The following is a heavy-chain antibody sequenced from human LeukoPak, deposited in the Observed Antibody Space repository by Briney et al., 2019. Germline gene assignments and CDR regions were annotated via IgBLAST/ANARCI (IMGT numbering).Heavy chain of an antibody. Sequence: PGGSLRLSCAASGLTFSSYSMNWARQAPGKGLEWVSSISSSGSYIYYADSVRGRFTIPRDNAKNSVHLQMNSLGAEDTAVYYCATPRGGTYYDILGPNLGWGQGTLVTVSS. J-gene: IGHJ4*02. V-gene: IGHV3-21*01. D-gene: IGHD3-9*01. CDR3: ATPRGGTYYDILGPNLG. CDR2: ISSSGSYI. CDR1: GLTFSSYS.